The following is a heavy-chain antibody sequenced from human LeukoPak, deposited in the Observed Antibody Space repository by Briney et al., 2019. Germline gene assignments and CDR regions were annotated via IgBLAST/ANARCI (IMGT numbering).Heavy chain of an antibody. J-gene: IGHJ3*02. V-gene: IGHV3-7*03. Sequence: PGGSLRLSCPASGFTFSRYWMSWLRQAPGKGLEWVANINEDGSEKYCVDSVKGRFTISRDNSKNTLYLQMNSLRAEDTAVYYCAPLRPFTAFDTWGQGTMVTVSS. CDR2: INEDGSEK. CDR3: APLRPFTAFDT. CDR1: GFTFSRYW.